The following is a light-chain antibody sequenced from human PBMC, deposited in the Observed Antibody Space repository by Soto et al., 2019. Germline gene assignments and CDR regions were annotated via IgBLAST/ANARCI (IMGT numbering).Light chain of an antibody. CDR1: HEISGY. J-gene: IGKJ2*01. Sequence: DIQMTQSPSSVSASVGDTVTITCRASHEISGYFAWYQQKPGKAPKLLISAVSTLQNGVPSRFSGSGSGTDFTLTISRLEPEDFAVYYCQQYGGSPYTFGQGTKLEIK. CDR2: AVS. V-gene: IGKV1-12*01. CDR3: QQYGGSPYT.